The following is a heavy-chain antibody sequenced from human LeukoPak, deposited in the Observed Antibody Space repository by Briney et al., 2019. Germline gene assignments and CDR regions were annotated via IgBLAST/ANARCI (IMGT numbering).Heavy chain of an antibody. Sequence: GGSLRLSCAASGFTFNTYTMNWVRQAPGKGLEWVSSISSSSSYIYCADSVKGRFTISRDNAKNSLYLQMNSLRAEDTAVYYCARVAGYCSSTSNCYSDYWGQGTLVTVPS. J-gene: IGHJ4*02. V-gene: IGHV3-21*01. D-gene: IGHD2-2*01. CDR1: GFTFNTYT. CDR3: ARVAGYCSSTSNCYSDY. CDR2: ISSSSSYI.